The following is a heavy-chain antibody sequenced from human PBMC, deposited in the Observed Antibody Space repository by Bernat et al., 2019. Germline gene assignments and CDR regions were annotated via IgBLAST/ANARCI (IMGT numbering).Heavy chain of an antibody. V-gene: IGHV3-33*01. CDR2: IWYDGSNK. Sequence: QVQLVESGGGVVQPGRSLRLSCAASGFTFSSYGMHWVRQAPGKGLEWVAVIWYDGSNKYYADSVKGRFTISRDNSKNTLYLQMNSLRAEDTAVYYCARDRDYYDSSGYPLLDYWGQRTLVTVSS. D-gene: IGHD3-22*01. CDR1: GFTFSSYG. J-gene: IGHJ4*02. CDR3: ARDRDYYDSSGYPLLDY.